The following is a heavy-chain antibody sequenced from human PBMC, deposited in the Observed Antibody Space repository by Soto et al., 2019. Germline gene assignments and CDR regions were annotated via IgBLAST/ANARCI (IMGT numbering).Heavy chain of an antibody. CDR1: GGTFSSYT. D-gene: IGHD5-12*01. Sequence: QVQLVQSGAEVKKPGSSVKVSCKASGGTFSSYTISWVRQAPGQGLEWMGRIIPILGIANYAQKFQGRVTSTADKSTSTAYMELSSLRSEDTAVYYCARGYSGYDLGDWYFDLWGRGTLVTVSS. J-gene: IGHJ2*01. CDR3: ARGYSGYDLGDWYFDL. CDR2: IIPILGIA. V-gene: IGHV1-69*02.